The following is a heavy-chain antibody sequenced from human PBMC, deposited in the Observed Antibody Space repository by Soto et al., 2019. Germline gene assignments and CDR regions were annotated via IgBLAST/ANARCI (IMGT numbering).Heavy chain of an antibody. Sequence: EVQLVESGGGLVKPGGSLRLSCAASGFTFSTCSMNWVRQAPGKGLEWVSSISSSSSNIYYADSVKGRFTISRDNAKNSLYLQMNSLRADDTAVYYCARDNGYDAATLDYWGLGTLVTVSS. CDR1: GFTFSTCS. J-gene: IGHJ4*02. CDR3: ARDNGYDAATLDY. CDR2: ISSSSSNI. V-gene: IGHV3-21*02. D-gene: IGHD5-12*01.